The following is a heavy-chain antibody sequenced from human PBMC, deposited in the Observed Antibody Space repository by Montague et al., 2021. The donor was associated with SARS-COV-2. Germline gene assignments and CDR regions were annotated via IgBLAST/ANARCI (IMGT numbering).Heavy chain of an antibody. Sequence: SETLSLTCTVSGGSISSYYWSWIRQPPGKGLEWIGYINYSGSTNNNPSLKSRVTISVDTSKNQFSLKLSSVTAADTAVYYCARRCLTFLWYDMDVWGQGTTVTVSS. CDR3: ARRCLTFLWYDMDV. CDR1: GGSISSYY. J-gene: IGHJ6*02. D-gene: IGHD2/OR15-2a*01. V-gene: IGHV4-59*12. CDR2: INYSGST.